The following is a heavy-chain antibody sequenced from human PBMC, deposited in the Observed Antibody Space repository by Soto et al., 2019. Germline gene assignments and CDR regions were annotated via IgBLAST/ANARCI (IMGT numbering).Heavy chain of an antibody. CDR2: IIPIFGTA. CDR1: GGTFSSYA. Sequence: GASVKVSCKASGGTFSSYAISWVRQAPGQGLEWMGGIIPIFGTANYAQKFQGRVTITADESTSTAYMELSSLRSEDTAVYYCAGPAAAAGTISPYYGMDVWGQGTTVTVSS. D-gene: IGHD6-13*01. CDR3: AGPAAAAGTISPYYGMDV. V-gene: IGHV1-69*13. J-gene: IGHJ6*02.